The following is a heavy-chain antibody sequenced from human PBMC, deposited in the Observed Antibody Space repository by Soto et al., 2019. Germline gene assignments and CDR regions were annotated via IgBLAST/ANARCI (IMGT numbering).Heavy chain of an antibody. V-gene: IGHV3-74*01. Sequence: EVQLVESGGGLVQPGGSLRLSCAASGFTFSSYYMDWVRQAPGKGLVWVSRITDDGSSRIYADSVKGRFTISRDNAKNTLYLHMNSLRAEDTAVYYCARLSDPPRWGQGTLVTVSS. CDR2: ITDDGSSR. J-gene: IGHJ4*02. CDR1: GFTFSSYY. CDR3: ARLSDPPR.